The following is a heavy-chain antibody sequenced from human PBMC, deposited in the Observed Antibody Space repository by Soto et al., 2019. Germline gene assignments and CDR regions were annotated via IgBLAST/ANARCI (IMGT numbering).Heavy chain of an antibody. Sequence: SETLSLTCTVSGASISSSYWSWIRQSPGKGLEWIAYVHYSGSTNYNPSLNSRVTISVDTSKNQFSLKLSSVTAADTAVYYCARGYYDSSGQSNTFDIWGQGTMVTVSS. CDR3: ARGYYDSSGQSNTFDI. J-gene: IGHJ3*02. D-gene: IGHD3-22*01. CDR2: VHYSGST. CDR1: GASISSSY. V-gene: IGHV4-59*01.